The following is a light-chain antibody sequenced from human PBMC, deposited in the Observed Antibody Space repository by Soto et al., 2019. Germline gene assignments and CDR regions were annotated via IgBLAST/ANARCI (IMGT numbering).Light chain of an antibody. CDR3: QSYDSSQSGYV. CDR1: SSNIGAGYD. CDR2: GNS. Sequence: QSVLTQPPSVSGAPGQRVTISCTGSSSNIGAGYDVHWYQQLPGTAPKLLIYGNSNRPSGVPDRFSGSKSGTSASLATTGLQAEDEADYYCQSYDSSQSGYVFGTGTKVTVL. V-gene: IGLV1-40*01. J-gene: IGLJ1*01.